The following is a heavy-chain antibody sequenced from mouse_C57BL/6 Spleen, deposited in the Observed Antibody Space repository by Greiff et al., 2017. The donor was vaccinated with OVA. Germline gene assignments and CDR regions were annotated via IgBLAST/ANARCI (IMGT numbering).Heavy chain of an antibody. Sequence: ASGFTFTDYYMSWVRQPPGKALEWLGFIRNKANGYTTEYSASVKGRFTISRDNSQSILYLQMNALRAEDSATYYCARHDYSWFAYWGQGTLVTVSA. J-gene: IGHJ3*01. V-gene: IGHV7-3*01. CDR1: GFTFTDYY. CDR3: ARHDYSWFAY. CDR2: IRNKANGYTT. D-gene: IGHD1-1*01.